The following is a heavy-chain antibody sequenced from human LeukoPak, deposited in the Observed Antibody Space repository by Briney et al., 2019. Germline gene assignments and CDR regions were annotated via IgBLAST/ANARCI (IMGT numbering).Heavy chain of an antibody. CDR1: GFTFSSYW. CDR3: ATRKCSISACRASSHHCMDF. J-gene: IGHJ6*03. V-gene: IGHV3-7*01. Sequence: PGGSLRLSCAASGFTFSSYWMSWVRQAPGKGLEWVANIKQDGSEKYYVGSVKGRFTISRDNAKNSLYLQMNSLRAEDTAVYYCATRKCSISACRASSHHCMDFWGKGTTVIVSS. D-gene: IGHD2/OR15-2a*01. CDR2: IKQDGSEK.